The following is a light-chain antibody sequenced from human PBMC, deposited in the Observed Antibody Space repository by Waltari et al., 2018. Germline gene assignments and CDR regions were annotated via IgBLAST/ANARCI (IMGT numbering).Light chain of an antibody. J-gene: IGKJ3*01. V-gene: IGKV1-39*01. Sequence: DIQMTQSPSSLSASVGDRVPITCRASQSISSYLNSYQQKPGKAPKLLIYAASSLQSGVPSRFSGSGSGTDFTLTISSLQPEDFATYYCQQSYSTLFTFGPGTKVDIK. CDR1: QSISSY. CDR3: QQSYSTLFT. CDR2: AAS.